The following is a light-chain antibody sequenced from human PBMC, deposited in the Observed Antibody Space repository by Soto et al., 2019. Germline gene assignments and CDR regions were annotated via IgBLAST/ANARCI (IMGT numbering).Light chain of an antibody. J-gene: IGKJ5*01. CDR2: GAS. CDR1: QSVSRN. Sequence: EIVMTQSPATLSVSPGERATLSCRASQSVSRNLAWYQQRPGQAPRLLISGASTRATGIPARFSGSGSGTDFTLTISSLEPEDFAVYHCQQRSSWPSFGQGTRLEI. V-gene: IGKV3-11*01. CDR3: QQRSSWPS.